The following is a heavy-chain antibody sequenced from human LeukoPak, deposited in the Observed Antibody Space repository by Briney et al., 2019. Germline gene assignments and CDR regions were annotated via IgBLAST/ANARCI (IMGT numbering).Heavy chain of an antibody. D-gene: IGHD3-22*01. V-gene: IGHV4-61*02. Sequence: PSETLSLTCTVSGGSISSGSYYWSWIRQPAGKGLEWIGRIYTSGSTNYNPSLKTRVTISVDTSKNQFSLKLSSVTAADTAVYYCARAWGPVYYDSSGYYSDYWGQGTLVTVSS. CDR3: ARAWGPVYYDSSGYYSDY. J-gene: IGHJ4*02. CDR1: GGSISSGSYY. CDR2: IYTSGST.